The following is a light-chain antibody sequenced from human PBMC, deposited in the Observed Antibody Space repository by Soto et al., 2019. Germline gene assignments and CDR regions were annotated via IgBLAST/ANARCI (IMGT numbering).Light chain of an antibody. V-gene: IGKV3-11*01. J-gene: IGKJ3*01. CDR1: QNIYTY. CDR2: DAS. CDR3: QQRNNWPHFT. Sequence: EVVLTQSPATLSLSPGERATLSCRASQNIYTYLAWYQQKPGQAPRLVIHDASNRAADIPARFSGSGSGTDFTLTISSLEPEDFAVYFCQQRNNWPHFTFGPGTKVDI.